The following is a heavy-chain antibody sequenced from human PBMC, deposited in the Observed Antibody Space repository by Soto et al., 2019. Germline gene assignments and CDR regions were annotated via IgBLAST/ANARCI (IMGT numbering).Heavy chain of an antibody. CDR3: ARAERNTQLWQTRYGMDV. Sequence: QVQLQESGPGLVKPSQTLSLTCTVSGGSISSGDYYWSWIRQPPGKGLEWIGYIYYSGSTYYNPSLKSRVTISVDPSKNQFSLKLSSVTAADTAVYYCARAERNTQLWQTRYGMDVWGQGTTVTVSS. V-gene: IGHV4-30-4*01. D-gene: IGHD5-18*01. CDR1: GGSISSGDYY. J-gene: IGHJ6*02. CDR2: IYYSGST.